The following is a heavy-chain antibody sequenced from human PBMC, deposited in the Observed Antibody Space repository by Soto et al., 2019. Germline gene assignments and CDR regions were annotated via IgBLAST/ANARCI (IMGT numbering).Heavy chain of an antibody. CDR2: ISYDGSNK. D-gene: IGHD6-6*01. Sequence: VQLVESGGGLVQPGRSLRLSCAASGFTFDDYAMHWVRQAPGKGLEWVAVISYDGSNKYYADSVKGRFTISRDNSKNTLYLQMNSLRAEDTAVYYCAKDLEYSSSVFDYWGQGTLVTVSS. V-gene: IGHV3-30*18. CDR1: GFTFDDYA. CDR3: AKDLEYSSSVFDY. J-gene: IGHJ4*02.